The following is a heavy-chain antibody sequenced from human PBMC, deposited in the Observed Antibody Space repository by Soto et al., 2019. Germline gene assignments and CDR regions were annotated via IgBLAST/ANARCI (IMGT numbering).Heavy chain of an antibody. CDR2: IYYSGST. D-gene: IGHD4-17*01. J-gene: IGHJ4*02. CDR1: GGSISSYY. V-gene: IGHV4-59*08. CDR3: ARRYGDCFDY. Sequence: SETLSLTCTVSGGSISSYYWSWIRQPPGKGLEWIGYIYYSGSTNYNPSLKSRVTISVDTSKNQFSLRLSSVTAADTAVYYCARRYGDCFDYWGQGTLVTVS.